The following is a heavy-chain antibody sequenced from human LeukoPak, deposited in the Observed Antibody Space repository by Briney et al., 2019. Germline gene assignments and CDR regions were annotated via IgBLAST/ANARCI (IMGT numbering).Heavy chain of an antibody. V-gene: IGHV3-33*03. CDR3: AKASLVSNADAVL. J-gene: IGHJ4*02. D-gene: IGHD3-16*01. CDR2: IWYDGSNK. Sequence: PGGSLRLSCAASGFTFSSYGMHWVRQAPGKGLEWGAVIWYDGSNKYYADSVKGRFTLSRDESRNTVYLHLNNLRVEDTAVYYCAKASLVSNADAVLWGQGTVVTVS. CDR1: GFTFSSYG.